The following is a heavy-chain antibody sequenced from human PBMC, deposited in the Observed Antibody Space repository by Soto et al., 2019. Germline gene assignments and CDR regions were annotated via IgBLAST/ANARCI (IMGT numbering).Heavy chain of an antibody. CDR2: INHSGST. CDR3: ARGSGVYSSGWYQDYYYYYGMDV. J-gene: IGHJ6*02. V-gene: IGHV4-34*01. CDR1: GGSFSGYY. Sequence: SETLSLTCAVYGGSFSGYYWSWIRQPPGKGLEWIGEINHSGSTNYNPSLKSRVTISVDTSKNQSSLKLSSVTAADTAVYYCARGSGVYSSGWYQDYYYYYGMDVWGQGTTVTVSS. D-gene: IGHD6-19*01.